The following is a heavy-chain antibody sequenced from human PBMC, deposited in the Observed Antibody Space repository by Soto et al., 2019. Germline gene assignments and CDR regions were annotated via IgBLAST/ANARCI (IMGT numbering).Heavy chain of an antibody. CDR3: AKALTLTIFGVVTRAYYYYYGMDV. Sequence: GVSLRLSCAASGFTFSCYGMHWVRQAPGKGLEWVAVISYDGSNKYYADSVKGRFTISRDNSKNTLYLQMNSLRAEDTAVYYCAKALTLTIFGVVTRAYYYYYGMDVWGQGTTVTV. D-gene: IGHD3-3*01. V-gene: IGHV3-30*18. CDR1: GFTFSCYG. CDR2: ISYDGSNK. J-gene: IGHJ6*02.